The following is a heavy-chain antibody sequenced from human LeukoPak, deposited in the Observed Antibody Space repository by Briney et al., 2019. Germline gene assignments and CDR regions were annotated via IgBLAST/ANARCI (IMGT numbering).Heavy chain of an antibody. CDR1: GFTFSSYE. CDR3: AELGITMIGGV. CDR2: ISSSGSTI. V-gene: IGHV3-48*03. J-gene: IGHJ6*04. Sequence: GGSLSPSCAASGFTFSSYEMNGVRQAPGRGLEWVSYISSSGSTIYYADSVKGRFTISRDNAKNSLYLQMNSLRAEDTAVYYCAELGITMIGGVWGKGTTVTISS. D-gene: IGHD3-10*02.